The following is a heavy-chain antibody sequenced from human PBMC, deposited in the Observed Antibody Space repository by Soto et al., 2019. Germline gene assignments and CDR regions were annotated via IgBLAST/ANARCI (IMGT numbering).Heavy chain of an antibody. Sequence: EVQLVESGGGLVQPGGSLRLSCAASGFTFSSYWMHWVRQAPGKGLVWVSRIYSDVSSTSYADSVKGRFTISRDNAKNTLYLEMNSLRAEDTAVYFCVRLSGSQYYYHHGMDVWGQGTTVTVSS. CDR3: VRLSGSQYYYHHGMDV. CDR2: IYSDVSST. J-gene: IGHJ6*02. D-gene: IGHD3-10*01. CDR1: GFTFSSYW. V-gene: IGHV3-74*01.